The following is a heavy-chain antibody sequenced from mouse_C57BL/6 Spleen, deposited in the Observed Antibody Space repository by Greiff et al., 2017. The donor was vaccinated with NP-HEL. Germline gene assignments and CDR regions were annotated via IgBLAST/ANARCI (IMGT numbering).Heavy chain of an antibody. D-gene: IGHD4-1*01. V-gene: IGHV1-55*01. J-gene: IGHJ4*01. CDR2: IYPGSGST. CDR1: GYTFTSYW. Sequence: QVQLQQPGAELVKPGASVKMSCKASGYTFTSYWITWVKQRPGQGLEWIGDIYPGSGSTNYNEKFKSKATLTVDTSSSTAYMQSSSLTSEDPAVYYCARWDGYYAMDYWGQGTSVTVSS. CDR3: ARWDGYYAMDY.